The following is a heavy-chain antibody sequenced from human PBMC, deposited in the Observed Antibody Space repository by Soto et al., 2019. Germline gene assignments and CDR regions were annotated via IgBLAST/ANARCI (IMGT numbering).Heavy chain of an antibody. V-gene: IGHV4-34*01. CDR3: ARSSYYGSGSYYNSRKYYYYMDV. CDR1: GGSFSGYY. J-gene: IGHJ6*03. CDR2: INHSGST. D-gene: IGHD3-10*01. Sequence: PSETLSLTCAVYGGSFSGYYWSWIRQPPGKGLEWIGEINHSGSTNYNPSLKSRVTISVDTSKNQFSLKLSSVTAADTAVYYCARSSYYGSGSYYNSRKYYYYMDVWGKGTTVTVSS.